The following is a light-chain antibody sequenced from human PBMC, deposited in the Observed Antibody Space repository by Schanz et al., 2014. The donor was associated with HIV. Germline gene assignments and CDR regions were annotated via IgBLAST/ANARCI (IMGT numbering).Light chain of an antibody. CDR2: DVT. V-gene: IGLV2-14*02. J-gene: IGLJ2*01. CDR3: CSYTSSSTLGV. CDR1: SSDVGSYNL. Sequence: QSVLTQPASVSGSPGQSITISCTGTSSDVGSYNLVSWYQQHPGKAPKLIVYDVTKRPSGVSHRFSGSKSGNTASLAISGLQAEDEADYYCCSYTSSSTLGVFGGGTKLTVL.